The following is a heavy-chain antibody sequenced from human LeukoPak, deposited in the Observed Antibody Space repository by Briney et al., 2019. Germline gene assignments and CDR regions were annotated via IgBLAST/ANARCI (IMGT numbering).Heavy chain of an antibody. CDR1: GGSFSGYY. D-gene: IGHD3-22*01. Sequence: PSETLSLTCAVYGGSFSGYYWSWIRQPPGKGLEWIGEINHSGSTYYNPSLKSRVTISVDTSKNQFSLKLSSVTAADTAVYYCARGYYDSSGYLFDYWGQGTLVTVSS. J-gene: IGHJ4*02. V-gene: IGHV4-34*01. CDR2: INHSGST. CDR3: ARGYYDSSGYLFDY.